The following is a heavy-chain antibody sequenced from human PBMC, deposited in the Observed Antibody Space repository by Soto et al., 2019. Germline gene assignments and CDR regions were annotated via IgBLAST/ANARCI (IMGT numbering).Heavy chain of an antibody. J-gene: IGHJ5*02. Sequence: GASVKVSCKASGYTFTSYGISWVRQAPGQGLEWMGWISAYNGNTNYAQKLQGRVTMTTDTSTSTAYMELRSLRSDDTAVYYCARYRDYYDGSGYYSSTNWFDPWGQGTLVTVSS. CDR1: GYTFTSYG. CDR3: ARYRDYYDGSGYYSSTNWFDP. V-gene: IGHV1-18*01. CDR2: ISAYNGNT. D-gene: IGHD3-22*01.